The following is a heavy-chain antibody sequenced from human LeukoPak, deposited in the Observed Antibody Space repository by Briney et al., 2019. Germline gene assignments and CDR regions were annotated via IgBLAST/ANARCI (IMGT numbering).Heavy chain of an antibody. V-gene: IGHV5-51*01. D-gene: IGHD2-2*01. J-gene: IGHJ5*02. CDR1: GYSFTSYW. CDR2: IYPGDSDT. Sequence: GESPKISCKGSGYSFTSYWIGWVRQMPGKGLEWMGIIYPGDSDTRYSPSFQGQVTISADKSISTAYLQWSSLKASDTAMYYCARLEVMEYQLLFGLVQGWFDPWGQGTLVTVSS. CDR3: ARLEVMEYQLLFGLVQGWFDP.